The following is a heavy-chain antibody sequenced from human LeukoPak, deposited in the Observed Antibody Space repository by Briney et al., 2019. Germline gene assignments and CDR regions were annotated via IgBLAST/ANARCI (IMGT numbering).Heavy chain of an antibody. CDR2: IGSSDSTT. V-gene: IGHV3-48*03. D-gene: IGHD3-22*01. J-gene: IGHJ4*02. CDR3: AKDNSPHYYDSRVDY. Sequence: GGSLRLSCVASGFTFSSYEMNWVRQAPGKGLEWLSYIGSSDSTTHYADSVKGRFTISRDNAKNSLYLQMNSLRAEDTALYYCAKDNSPHYYDSRVDYWGQGTLVIVSS. CDR1: GFTFSSYE.